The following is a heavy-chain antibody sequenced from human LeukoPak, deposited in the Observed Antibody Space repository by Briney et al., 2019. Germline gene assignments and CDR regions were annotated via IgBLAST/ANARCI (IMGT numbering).Heavy chain of an antibody. V-gene: IGHV4-39*01. D-gene: IGHD3-22*01. J-gene: IGHJ4*02. CDR3: ARYDSSGYPRGLDY. CDR1: GGSISSSNYY. CDR2: IYYSGNA. Sequence: SETLSLTCTVSGGSISSSNYYWGWIRQPPGKGLEWIGNIYYSGNAYYNPSLKSRVTISVDTSKNQFSLKLSSVTAADTAVYYCARYDSSGYPRGLDYWGQGTLVTVSS.